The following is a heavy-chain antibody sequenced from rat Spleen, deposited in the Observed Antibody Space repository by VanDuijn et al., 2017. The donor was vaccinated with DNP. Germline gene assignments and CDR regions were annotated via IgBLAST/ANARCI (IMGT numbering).Heavy chain of an antibody. CDR1: GFTFSSYW. Sequence: EVQLVESGGGLVQPGRSLKLSCVASGFTFSSYWVYWIRQAPGKGLECVASISTDGGRTSYPDSVKGRFTISKDAAKNTLYLQRDSLRSEDTATYYCTRVGDYHDGGDGDVLDVWGQGTSVTVSS. D-gene: IGHD1-12*02. J-gene: IGHJ4*01. V-gene: IGHV5-58*01. CDR2: ISTDGGRT. CDR3: TRVGDYHDGGDGDVLDV.